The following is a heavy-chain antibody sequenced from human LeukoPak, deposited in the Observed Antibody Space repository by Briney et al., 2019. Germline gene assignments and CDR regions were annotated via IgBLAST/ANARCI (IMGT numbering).Heavy chain of an antibody. CDR2: IYNGGST. J-gene: IGHJ4*02. CDR3: ARRYCSSTSCLLDY. V-gene: IGHV3-66*01. CDR1: GFTVSTNY. Sequence: GGSLRLSCAASGFTVSTNYMSWVRQAPGKGLEWVSVIYNGGSTYYADSVRGRFTISRDNSKNTLYLQMNSLRAEDTAVYYCARRYCSSTSCLLDYWGQGTLVTVSS. D-gene: IGHD2-2*01.